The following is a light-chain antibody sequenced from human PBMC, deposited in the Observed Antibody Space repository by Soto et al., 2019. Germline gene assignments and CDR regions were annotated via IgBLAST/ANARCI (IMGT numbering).Light chain of an antibody. CDR3: QQRSNWPPWT. J-gene: IGKJ1*01. CDR1: PSISTH. Sequence: VLTHFTSTLSLSHGARATLSWRATPSISTHSAWYQQKPGQTPRLLIYYASITSTGIPARFSGSGSGTDFTPTISSREPEDFAVYYCQQRSNWPPWTFGQGTKVDIK. CDR2: YAS. V-gene: IGKV3-11*01.